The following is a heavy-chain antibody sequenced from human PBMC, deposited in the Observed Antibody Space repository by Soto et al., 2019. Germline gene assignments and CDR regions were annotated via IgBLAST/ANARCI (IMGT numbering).Heavy chain of an antibody. V-gene: IGHV4-4*02. J-gene: IGHJ4*02. CDR3: ARDGPDGYNLGY. CDR1: GVSISTGSW. CDR2: IFHSGST. Sequence: QMQESGPGLVEPSGTLSLTCDVSGVSISTGSWWSWVRQPPGKGLEWIGEIFHSGSTNYNSSLKSRVTIPVDNSKNHFSLRVTSVTAANTAVYYCARDGPDGYNLGYWGQGTLVTVSS. D-gene: IGHD5-12*01.